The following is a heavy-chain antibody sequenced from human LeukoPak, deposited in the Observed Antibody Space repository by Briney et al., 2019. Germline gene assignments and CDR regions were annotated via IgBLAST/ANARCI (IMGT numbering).Heavy chain of an antibody. CDR2: IWYDGSNK. CDR3: AKDVDTAMVN. V-gene: IGHV3-33*06. Sequence: GGSLRLSCAASGFTFSSYGMHWVRQAPGKGLEWVAVIWYDGSNKYYADSVKGRFTISRDNSKNALYLQMNSLRAEDTAVYYCAKDVDTAMVNWGQGTLVTVSS. J-gene: IGHJ4*02. CDR1: GFTFSSYG. D-gene: IGHD5-18*01.